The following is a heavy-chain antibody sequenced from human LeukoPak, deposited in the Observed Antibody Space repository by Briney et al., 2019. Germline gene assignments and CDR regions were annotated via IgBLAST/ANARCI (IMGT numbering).Heavy chain of an antibody. V-gene: IGHV4-34*01. CDR1: GGSFSGYY. D-gene: IGHD3-10*01. CDR3: ARGARRFMVRGVHYFDY. CDR2: INHSGST. J-gene: IGHJ4*02. Sequence: PSETLSLTCAVYGGSFSGYYWSWIRQPPGKGLEWIGEINHSGSTNYNPSLKSRVTISVDTSKNQFSLKLSSVTAADTAAYYCARGARRFMVRGVHYFDYWGQGTLVTVSS.